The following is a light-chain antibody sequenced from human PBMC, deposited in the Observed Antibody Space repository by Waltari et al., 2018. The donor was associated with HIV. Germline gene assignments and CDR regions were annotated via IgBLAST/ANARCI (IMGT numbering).Light chain of an antibody. Sequence: QSVLTQPPSVSGAPGQRVTISCTGSSSNIGAGYDVHWYQQLPGTAPKLLVYGNGEGPPGGPHRCSGSKSGSSASRDITGLQAEDEADYYCQSYDSSLSGPWVFGGGTKLTVL. V-gene: IGLV1-40*01. J-gene: IGLJ3*02. CDR2: GNG. CDR3: QSYDSSLSGPWV. CDR1: SSNIGAGYD.